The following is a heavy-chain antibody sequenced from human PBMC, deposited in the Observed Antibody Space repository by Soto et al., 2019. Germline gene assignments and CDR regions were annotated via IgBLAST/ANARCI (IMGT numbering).Heavy chain of an antibody. CDR2: ISYDGRDK. CDR1: GSTLSGYA. J-gene: IGHJ4*02. CDR3: GAGQYFSDY. V-gene: IGHV3-30*03. D-gene: IGHD6-13*01. Sequence: QVQLVESGGGGVHLGRSRRFSCAPSGSTLSGYALHGAGQPPGKGLEWVELISYDGRDKYYADSVKGRFTISRDNSKNTLYLQMNSLRVEDTAVYYCGAGQYFSDYWGQGTLVTVSS.